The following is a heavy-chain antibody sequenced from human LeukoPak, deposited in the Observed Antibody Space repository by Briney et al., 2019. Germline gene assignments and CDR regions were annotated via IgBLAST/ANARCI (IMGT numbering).Heavy chain of an antibody. Sequence: SGTLSLTCSVSSGSISGYYWSWVRQPPGKELEWIGYIFYNGATKYDPSLKSRVTISLDTSKNQFSLKLSSVTAADTAVYYCARQVGAAGYFDYWGQGTLVTVSS. J-gene: IGHJ4*02. CDR1: SGSISGYY. D-gene: IGHD6-25*01. V-gene: IGHV4-59*08. CDR2: IFYNGAT. CDR3: ARQVGAAGYFDY.